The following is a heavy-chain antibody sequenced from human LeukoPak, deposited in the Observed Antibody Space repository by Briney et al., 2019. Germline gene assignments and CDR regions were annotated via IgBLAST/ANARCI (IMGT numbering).Heavy chain of an antibody. Sequence: GASVKVSCKASGGTFSSYAIIWVRQAPGQGLEWMGRIIPILGIANYAQKFQGRVTNTADKSTSTAYMELSSLRSEDTAVYYCASTYGSGSYADEWGQGTLVTVSS. CDR2: IIPILGIA. V-gene: IGHV1-69*04. CDR3: ASTYGSGSYADE. D-gene: IGHD3-10*01. J-gene: IGHJ4*02. CDR1: GGTFSSYA.